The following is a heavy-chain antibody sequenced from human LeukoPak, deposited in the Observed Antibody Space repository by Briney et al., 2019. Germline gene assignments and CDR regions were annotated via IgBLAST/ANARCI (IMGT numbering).Heavy chain of an antibody. J-gene: IGHJ6*03. CDR2: ILDNGDST. CDR3: AKLGGKEVHIYYVGL. D-gene: IGHD3-16*01. CDR1: GFTFRSYA. V-gene: IGHV3-23*01. Sequence: GGSLRLSCAASGFTFRSYAMSWVRQAAGEVLEWVSGILDNGDSTYYATSVKGRFTISRDNSKNTLYLQMNSLRADDTAVYYCAKLGGKEVHIYYVGLCGKGTTVAVSS.